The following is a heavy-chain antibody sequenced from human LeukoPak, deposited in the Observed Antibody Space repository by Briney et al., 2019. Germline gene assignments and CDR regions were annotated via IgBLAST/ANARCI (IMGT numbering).Heavy chain of an antibody. CDR3: AKDGIGGIYYDSSGYFDN. D-gene: IGHD3-22*01. V-gene: IGHV3-48*01. CDR2: ISSSSGTI. Sequence: GGSLRLSCAASGFTFSSYSMNWVRQAPGKGLEWVSYISSSSGTIYYADSVKGRFTISRDNSKNTLYLQMNSLRAEDTALYYCAKDGIGGIYYDSSGYFDNWGQGTLVTVSS. J-gene: IGHJ4*02. CDR1: GFTFSSYS.